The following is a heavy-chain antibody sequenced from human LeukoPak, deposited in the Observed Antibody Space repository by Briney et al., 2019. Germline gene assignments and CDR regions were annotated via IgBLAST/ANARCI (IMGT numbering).Heavy chain of an antibody. D-gene: IGHD3-10*01. CDR1: GFTVSRND. CDR2: IYSGGSS. Sequence: GGSLRLSGAASGFTVSRNDMSWVRQAPGKGLEWVSVIYSGGSSFYADSVKGRFSISRDKSKNTIFLQMNSLRAEDMAVYYCARGGDPVYFNDWGQGTLVTVSS. J-gene: IGHJ4*02. V-gene: IGHV3-66*01. CDR3: ARGGDPVYFND.